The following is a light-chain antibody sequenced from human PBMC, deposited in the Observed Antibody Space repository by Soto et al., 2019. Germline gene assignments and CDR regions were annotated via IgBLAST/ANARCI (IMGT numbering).Light chain of an antibody. CDR1: QSLAYRDGNTY. Sequence: DVVMTQSPLSLPVTLGQPASISCRSSQSLAYRDGNTYLSWFQQRPGQSPRRLIYRVSNRDSGVPDRFSGSGSGTDFTLKISRVEAEDVGAYYCMQGTHWPLTFGGGTRVEIK. CDR2: RVS. CDR3: MQGTHWPLT. J-gene: IGKJ4*01. V-gene: IGKV2-30*01.